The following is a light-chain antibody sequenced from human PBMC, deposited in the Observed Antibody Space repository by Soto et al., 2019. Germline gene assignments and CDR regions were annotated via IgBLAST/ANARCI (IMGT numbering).Light chain of an antibody. V-gene: IGLV1-40*01. CDR2: GNS. J-gene: IGLJ1*01. CDR1: SSNNGAGYD. CDR3: QSYDSSLSGLYV. Sequence: PPAVKGGPSRWAPNPYKRNSSNNGAGYDVHWYQQLPGTAPKLLIYGNSNRPSGVPDRFSGSKSGTSASLAITGLQAEDEADYYCQSYDSSLSGLYVFGTGTKVTVL.